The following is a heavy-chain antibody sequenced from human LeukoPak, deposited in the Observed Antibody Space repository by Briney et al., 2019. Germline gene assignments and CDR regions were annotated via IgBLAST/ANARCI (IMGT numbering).Heavy chain of an antibody. V-gene: IGHV1-8*01. CDR3: ARARGDVLRFLEWLPPFNWFDP. Sequence: GASVKVSCKASGYTFTSYDFNWVRQAPGPGLEWMGWMNPNSGNTGYAQTFHGRVPKTRNTSISTAYMELSSLRSEDTAVYYCARARGDVLRFLEWLPPFNWFDPWGQGTLVTVSS. CDR2: MNPNSGNT. CDR1: GYTFTSYD. J-gene: IGHJ5*02. D-gene: IGHD3-3*01.